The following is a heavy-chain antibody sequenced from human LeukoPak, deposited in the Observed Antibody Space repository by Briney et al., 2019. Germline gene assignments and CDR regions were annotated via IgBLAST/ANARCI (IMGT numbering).Heavy chain of an antibody. CDR2: ISAYNGNT. D-gene: IGHD3-3*01. J-gene: IGHJ4*02. CDR3: ARDRTIFGVVAYYFDY. Sequence: ASVKVSCKASGYTFTSYGISWVRQAPGQGLEWMGWISAYNGNTNYAQKLQGRVTMTTDTSTSTAYMELRSLRSEDTAVYYCARDRTIFGVVAYYFDYWGQGTLVTVSS. CDR1: GYTFTSYG. V-gene: IGHV1-18*01.